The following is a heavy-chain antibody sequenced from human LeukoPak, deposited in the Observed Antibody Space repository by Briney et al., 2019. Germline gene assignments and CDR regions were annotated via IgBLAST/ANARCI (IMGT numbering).Heavy chain of an antibody. J-gene: IGHJ4*02. CDR3: ASPQRYSSSWYFAPLDY. V-gene: IGHV1-2*02. CDR1: GYTFTGYY. Sequence: EASVKVSCKASGYTFTGYYMHWVRQAPGQGLEWMGWINPNSGGTNYAQKFQGRVTMTRDTSISTAYMELSRLRSDDTAVYYCASPQRYSSSWYFAPLDYWGQGTLVTVSS. CDR2: INPNSGGT. D-gene: IGHD6-13*01.